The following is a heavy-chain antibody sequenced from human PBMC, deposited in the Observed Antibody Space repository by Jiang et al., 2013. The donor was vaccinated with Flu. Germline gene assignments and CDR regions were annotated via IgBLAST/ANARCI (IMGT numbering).Heavy chain of an antibody. V-gene: IGHV3-30*18. CDR1: GFTFSSYG. CDR3: AKDLSRIVASGTPVY. CDR2: ISYDGSDK. D-gene: IGHD6-13*01. J-gene: IGHJ4*02. Sequence: VQLVESGGGVVQPGRSLRLSCAASGFTFSSYGMYWVRQAPGKGLEWVAVISYDGSDKYYADSVKGRFTISRDNSKNTLYLQMNSLRAEDTAIYYCAKDLSRIVASGTPVYWGQGTLVTVSS.